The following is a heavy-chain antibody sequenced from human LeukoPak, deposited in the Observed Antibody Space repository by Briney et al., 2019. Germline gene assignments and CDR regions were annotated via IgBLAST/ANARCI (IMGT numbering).Heavy chain of an antibody. CDR3: ATVKYYYDSSGYFFDY. CDR2: FDPEDGET. D-gene: IGHD3-22*01. J-gene: IGHJ4*02. CDR1: GYTLTELS. V-gene: IGHV1-24*01. Sequence: GASVKVSCKVSGYTLTELSMHWVRQAPGKGLEWMGGFDPEDGETIYAQKFQGRVTMTEDTSTDTAYMELSSLRSEDTAVYYCATVKYYYDSSGYFFDYWGQGTLVTVSS.